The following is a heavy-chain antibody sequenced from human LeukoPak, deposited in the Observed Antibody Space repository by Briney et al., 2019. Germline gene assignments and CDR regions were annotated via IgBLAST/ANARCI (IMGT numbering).Heavy chain of an antibody. D-gene: IGHD1-26*01. Sequence: EASVKVSCKASGYTFTGYYMHWVRQAPGQGLEWMGWINPNSGGTNYAQKFQGWVTMTRDTSISTAYMELSRLRSDDTAVYYCARVVGATSDAFDIWGQGTMVTVSS. CDR1: GYTFTGYY. V-gene: IGHV1-2*04. CDR3: ARVVGATSDAFDI. CDR2: INPNSGGT. J-gene: IGHJ3*02.